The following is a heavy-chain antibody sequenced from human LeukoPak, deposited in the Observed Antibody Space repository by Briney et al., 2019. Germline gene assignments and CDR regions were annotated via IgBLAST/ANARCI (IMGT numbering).Heavy chain of an antibody. CDR2: ISYDGSNK. D-gene: IGHD5-18*01. CDR1: GFTFSSYG. V-gene: IGHV3-30*03. Sequence: GRSLRLSCAASGFTFSSYGMHWVRQAPGKGLEWVAVISYDGSNKYYADSVKGRFTISRDNSKNTLYLQMNSLRAEDTAVYYCARDRYSYGYNYYYYGMDVWGQGTTVTVSS. CDR3: ARDRYSYGYNYYYYGMDV. J-gene: IGHJ6*02.